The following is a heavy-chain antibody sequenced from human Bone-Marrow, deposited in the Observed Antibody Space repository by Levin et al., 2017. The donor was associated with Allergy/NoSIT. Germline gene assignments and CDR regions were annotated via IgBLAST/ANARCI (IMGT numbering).Heavy chain of an antibody. D-gene: IGHD1-26*01. CDR3: AKGSRGATDYHYGMDV. J-gene: IGHJ6*02. V-gene: IGHV3-30*18. CDR2: ISGDGRSK. CDR1: RFTFSSYG. Sequence: PGGSLRLSCTASRFTFSSYGMHWVRQAPGKGLEWVAVISGDGRSKYYGVSMKGRFTISRDNSKNTLYLQVNSPTTEDTAVYYCAKGSRGATDYHYGMDVWGHGTTIIVSS.